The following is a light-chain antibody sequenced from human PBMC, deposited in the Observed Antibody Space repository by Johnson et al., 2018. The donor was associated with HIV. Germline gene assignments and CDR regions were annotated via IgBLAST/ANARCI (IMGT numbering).Light chain of an antibody. CDR2: EDN. CDR3: GTWDNSLSNGGV. V-gene: IGLV1-51*02. CDR1: SSNIGNNY. J-gene: IGLJ1*01. Sequence: SVLTQSPSVSAAPGQKVTISCSGSSSNIGNNYVSWYQQLPGTAPKLLMYEDNKRPSGIPDRFSGSKSGTSATLGITGVQTGDEADYYCGTWDNSLSNGGVFGTGTKVTVL.